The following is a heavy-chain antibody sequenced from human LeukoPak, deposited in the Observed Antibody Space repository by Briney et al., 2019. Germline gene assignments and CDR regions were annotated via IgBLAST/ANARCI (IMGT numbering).Heavy chain of an antibody. CDR1: GGSFSGYY. CDR2: INHSGST. J-gene: IGHJ4*02. Sequence: SETLSLTCAVYGGSFSGYYWSWIRQPPGKGLEWIGEINHSGSTNYNPSLKSRVTISVDTSKNQFSLKLSSVTAADTAVYYCAKSSSWSPASPDYWGQGPRAPVPS. CDR3: AKSSSWSPASPDY. D-gene: IGHD6-13*01. V-gene: IGHV4-34*01.